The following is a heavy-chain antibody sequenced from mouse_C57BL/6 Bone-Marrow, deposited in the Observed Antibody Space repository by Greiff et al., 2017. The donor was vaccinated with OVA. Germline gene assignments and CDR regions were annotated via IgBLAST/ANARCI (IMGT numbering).Heavy chain of an antibody. D-gene: IGHD3-3*01. V-gene: IGHV1-59*01. CDR2: IDPSDSYT. Sequence: QVQLQQPGAELVRPGTSVKLSCKASGYTFTSYWMHWVKQRPGQGLEWIGVIDPSDSYTNYNQKFKGKATLTVDTSSSTAYMQLSSLTSEDSAVYYCARRAVAHYYAMDYWGQGTSVTVSS. J-gene: IGHJ4*01. CDR1: GYTFTSYW. CDR3: ARRAVAHYYAMDY.